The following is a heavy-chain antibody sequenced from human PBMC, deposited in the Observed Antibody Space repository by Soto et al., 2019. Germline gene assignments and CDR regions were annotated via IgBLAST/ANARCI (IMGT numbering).Heavy chain of an antibody. Sequence: PVGSLRLSCAASGFTFSSYAMSWVRQAPGKGLEWVSAISGSGGSTYYADSVKGRFTISRDNSKNTLYLQMNSLRAEDTAVYYCAKEPYSSSWYVVGYFQHWGQGTLVTVSS. V-gene: IGHV3-23*01. CDR3: AKEPYSSSWYVVGYFQH. CDR1: GFTFSSYA. D-gene: IGHD6-13*01. CDR2: ISGSGGST. J-gene: IGHJ1*01.